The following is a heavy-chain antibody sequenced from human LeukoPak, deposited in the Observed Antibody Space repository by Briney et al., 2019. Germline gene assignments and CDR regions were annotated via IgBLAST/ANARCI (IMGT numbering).Heavy chain of an antibody. CDR3: ARLAIAEADVDL. D-gene: IGHD6-13*01. V-gene: IGHV3-48*03. Sequence: PGGSLRLSCAASGFTFSRHEMNWVRQAPGKGLEWVSYISNSGSTTYYADSVKGRFTISRDNAKNSLYLQMNSLRAEDTAVYYCARLAIAEADVDLWGRGTLVTVSS. J-gene: IGHJ2*01. CDR2: ISNSGSTT. CDR1: GFTFSRHE.